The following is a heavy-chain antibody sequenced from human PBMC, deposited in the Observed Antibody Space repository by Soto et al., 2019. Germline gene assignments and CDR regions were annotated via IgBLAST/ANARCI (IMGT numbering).Heavy chain of an antibody. Sequence: VQLLESGGGLVQPGGSLRLSCEASGFTFSSYAMSWVRQAPGKGLEWVSSISGSGGSTYYADSVKGRFTISSDNSKNTLYLQMNSLRGEDTAVYYCAKDGVVFPDASDIWGQGTMVTVSS. CDR2: ISGSGGST. D-gene: IGHD3-3*01. V-gene: IGHV3-23*01. CDR1: GFTFSSYA. CDR3: AKDGVVFPDASDI. J-gene: IGHJ3*02.